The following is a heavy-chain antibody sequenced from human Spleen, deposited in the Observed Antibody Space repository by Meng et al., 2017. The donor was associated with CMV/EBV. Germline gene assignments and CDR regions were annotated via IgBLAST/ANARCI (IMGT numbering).Heavy chain of an antibody. V-gene: IGHV3-23*01. D-gene: IGHD5-18*01. J-gene: IGHJ4*02. CDR3: AKASGYRPAATFDD. CDR1: GLTCGNYA. Sequence: SGLTCGNYAMNWVRLAPGKGLEWVSGISGGGGTSYYADSVRGRFTISRDNSKNTLFLLMSSLRDDDTAVYYCAKASGYRPAATFDDWGQGTLVTVSS. CDR2: ISGGGGTS.